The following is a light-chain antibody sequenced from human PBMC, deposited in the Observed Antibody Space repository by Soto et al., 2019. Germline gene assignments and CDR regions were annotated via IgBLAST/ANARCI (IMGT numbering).Light chain of an antibody. CDR2: EVS. V-gene: IGLV2-23*02. J-gene: IGLJ3*02. CDR1: SSDVGSYNL. CDR3: CSYAGYWV. Sequence: QSALTQPASVSGSPGQSITISCTGTSSDVGSYNLVSWYQQHPGKAPKLMIYEVSKRPSGVSNRFSGSKSGNTASLTISGLQAEDEADYYCCSYAGYWVFGGGTKVTVL.